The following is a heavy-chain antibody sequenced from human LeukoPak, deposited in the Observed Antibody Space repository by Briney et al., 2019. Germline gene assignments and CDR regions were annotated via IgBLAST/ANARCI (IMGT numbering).Heavy chain of an antibody. CDR2: MSYDGSNK. V-gene: IGHV3-30*18. D-gene: IGHD2-2*01. CDR3: AKDDLGYCSSTSCYAVDY. CDR1: GFTFSSYG. Sequence: GRSLRLSCAASGFTFSSYGMHSVRQAPGNWLEWQAVMSYDGSNKYYADSVKGRFSISRDNSKNMLYLQMNSLRAEDTAVYYCAKDDLGYCSSTSCYAVDYWGQGTLVTVS. J-gene: IGHJ4*02.